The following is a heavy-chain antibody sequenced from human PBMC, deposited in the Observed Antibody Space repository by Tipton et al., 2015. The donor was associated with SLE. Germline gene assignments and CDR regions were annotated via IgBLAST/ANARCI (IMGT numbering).Heavy chain of an antibody. CDR3: ARGMVTWRGAIVGVYD. D-gene: IGHD2-21*02. CDR2: IYTSGST. J-gene: IGHJ6*02. V-gene: IGHV4-61*02. CDR1: GGSISSGSYY. Sequence: TLSLTCTVSGGSISSGSYYWSWIRQPAGKGLEWIGRIYTSGSTYYNPSLENRVTISVATAKNQFSLKLTSVTAADTAVYYCARGMVTWRGAIVGVYDWGQGSAVNVSS.